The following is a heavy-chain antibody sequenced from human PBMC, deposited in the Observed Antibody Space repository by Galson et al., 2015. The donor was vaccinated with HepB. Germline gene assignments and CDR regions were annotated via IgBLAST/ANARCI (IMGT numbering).Heavy chain of an antibody. D-gene: IGHD3-10*01. CDR2: ISSNSSYT. J-gene: IGHJ3*02. Sequence: SLRLSCAASGFTFSDYYMSWIRQAPGKGLEWVSYISSNSSYTTYADSLQGRFTISRDNAKNSLYLQMNSLRAEDTAVYYCAREALYGSGGDGAFDIWGQGTMVTVSS. CDR1: GFTFSDYY. CDR3: AREALYGSGGDGAFDI. V-gene: IGHV3-11*06.